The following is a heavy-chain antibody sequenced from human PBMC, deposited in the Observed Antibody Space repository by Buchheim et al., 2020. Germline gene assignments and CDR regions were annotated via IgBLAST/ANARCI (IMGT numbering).Heavy chain of an antibody. D-gene: IGHD6-13*01. CDR1: GDSLNSYY. CDR3: ARGRRNYSRGWFDP. J-gene: IGHJ5*01. CDR2: IFYSGST. V-gene: IGHV4-59*01. Sequence: QVQLQESGPGLVKPSETLSLTCSVSGDSLNSYYWSWIRQPPGKELEWIGYIFYSGSTYYRPSLWSRAFISVDTSRNQFPLRLRSVTAADTAVYYCARGRRNYSRGWFDPWGQGT.